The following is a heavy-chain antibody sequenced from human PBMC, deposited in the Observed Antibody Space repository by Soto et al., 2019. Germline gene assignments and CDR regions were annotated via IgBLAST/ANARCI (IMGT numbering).Heavy chain of an antibody. J-gene: IGHJ4*02. CDR3: ARVGVYSGYDYYFDY. V-gene: IGHV1-18*01. D-gene: IGHD5-12*01. CDR2: ISAYNGNT. CDR1: GYTFTSYG. Sequence: ASVKVSCKASGYTFTSYGISWVRQAPGQGLEWMGRISAYNGNTNYAQKLQGRVTMTTDTSTSTAYMELRSLRSDDTAVYYCARVGVYSGYDYYFDYWGQGTLVTVSS.